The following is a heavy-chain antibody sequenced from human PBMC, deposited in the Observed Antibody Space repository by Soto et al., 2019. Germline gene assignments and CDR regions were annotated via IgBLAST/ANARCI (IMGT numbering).Heavy chain of an antibody. CDR1: GGSFSTYT. CDR2: IIPILDIS. CDR3: AALVSHDAMATIRLGLDY. D-gene: IGHD5-12*01. Sequence: QVQLVQSGAEVKKPGSSVKVSCKTSGGSFSTYTINWVRHAPGQGLEWLGRIIPILDISNYAQKFQDRVTITADKSTSTAYMVLSSLKSEDTAVYYCAALVSHDAMATIRLGLDYWGQGTLLTVSS. J-gene: IGHJ4*02. V-gene: IGHV1-69*02.